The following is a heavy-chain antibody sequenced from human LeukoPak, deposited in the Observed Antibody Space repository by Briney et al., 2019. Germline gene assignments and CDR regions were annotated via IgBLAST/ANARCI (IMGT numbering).Heavy chain of an antibody. CDR2: IKQDGTER. CDR3: ARDPPYCGGDCYLDY. V-gene: IGHV3-7*01. J-gene: IGHJ4*02. CDR1: GFTFTTYW. Sequence: GGSLRLSCAASGFTFTTYWMSWVRQAPGKGLEWVANIKQDGTERYYVDSVKGRFTISRDNAKNSLYLQMNSLRAEDTAVYYCARDPPYCGGDCYLDYWGQGTRVTVSS. D-gene: IGHD2-21*02.